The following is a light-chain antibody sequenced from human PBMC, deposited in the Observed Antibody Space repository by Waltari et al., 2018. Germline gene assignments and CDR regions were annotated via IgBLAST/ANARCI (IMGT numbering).Light chain of an antibody. CDR3: SSFTGSSTLV. CDR1: SSDVGGYNY. CDR2: DVS. Sequence: QSALTQPASVSGSPGQSITISCTGTSSDVGGYNYVSWYQQHPGRAPKVMIYDVSNRPSGGSKRFSGSKSGNTASLTISGLQAEDEADYYCSSFTGSSTLVFGGGTKLTVL. J-gene: IGLJ2*01. V-gene: IGLV2-14*03.